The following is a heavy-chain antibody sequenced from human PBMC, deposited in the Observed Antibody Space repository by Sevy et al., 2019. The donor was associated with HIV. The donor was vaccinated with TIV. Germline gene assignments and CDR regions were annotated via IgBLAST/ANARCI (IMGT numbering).Heavy chain of an antibody. Sequence: GGSLRLSCIGSGFSFSYYAIHWVRQAPGKGLDWVALISHDEINKYYADSGKGRFTISRDNSKNTVYLEMNSLRNEDTAIYFCANAYSGSYSHSYLYALDVWGQGTTVTVSS. CDR2: ISHDEINK. V-gene: IGHV3-30*18. J-gene: IGHJ6*02. CDR1: GFSFSYYA. CDR3: ANAYSGSYSHSYLYALDV. D-gene: IGHD1-26*01.